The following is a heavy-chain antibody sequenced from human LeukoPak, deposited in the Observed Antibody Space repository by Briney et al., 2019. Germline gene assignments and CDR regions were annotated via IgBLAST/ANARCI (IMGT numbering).Heavy chain of an antibody. V-gene: IGHV3-33*01. CDR1: GFTFSSYG. CDR2: IWYDGSNK. D-gene: IGHD2-2*01. J-gene: IGHJ6*04. Sequence: GGSLRLSCAASGFTFSSYGMHWFRQAPGKGLEWVAVIWYDGSNKYYADSVKGRFTISRDNSKNTLYLQMNCLRAEDTAVYYCAREGRVVPAAMRNYYYGMDVWGKGTTVTVSS. CDR3: AREGRVVPAAMRNYYYGMDV.